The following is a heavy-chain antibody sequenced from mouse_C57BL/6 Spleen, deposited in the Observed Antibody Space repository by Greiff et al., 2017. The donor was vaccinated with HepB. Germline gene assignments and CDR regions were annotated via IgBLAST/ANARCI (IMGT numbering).Heavy chain of an antibody. J-gene: IGHJ2*01. CDR3: SRRYDGPLDY. D-gene: IGHD2-3*01. V-gene: IGHV5-17*01. Sequence: EVQVVESGGGLVKPGGSLKLSCAASGFTFSDYGMHWVRQAPEKGLEWVAYISSGSSTIYYADTVKGRFTISRDNAKNTLFLQMTSLTSEDTAMYYCSRRYDGPLDYWGQGTTLTVSS. CDR2: ISSGSSTI. CDR1: GFTFSDYG.